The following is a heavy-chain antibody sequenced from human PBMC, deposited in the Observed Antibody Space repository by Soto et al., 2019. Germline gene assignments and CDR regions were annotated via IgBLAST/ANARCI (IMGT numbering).Heavy chain of an antibody. D-gene: IGHD1-26*01. CDR1: GGSISSAGYC. V-gene: IGHV4-30-2*01. Sequence: SETLCLTCAVSGGSISSAGYCWSWIRQPPGKGLEWIGYIHHSGRTNYNPSLKSRVTIPVDTSKNQFSLKLSSVTAADTAVYYCAREGSYSWFDPWGQGTLVTVSS. CDR2: IHHSGRT. CDR3: AREGSYSWFDP. J-gene: IGHJ5*02.